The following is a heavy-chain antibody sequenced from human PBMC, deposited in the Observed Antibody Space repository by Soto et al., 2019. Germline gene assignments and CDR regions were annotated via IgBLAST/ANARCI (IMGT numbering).Heavy chain of an antibody. Sequence: EVQLVESGGGLVQRGGSVRLSCAVSGFTFGIYSMNWVRQAPGKGLEWISYINGSSSTMYYADSVKGRFIISRDNADNSMYLQMNSLRDADTAVYYCARGDRFRCSGDRCFSDGLCLSWGQGTLVTVSS. CDR3: ARGDRFRCSGDRCFSDGLCLS. CDR2: INGSSSTM. J-gene: IGHJ5*02. V-gene: IGHV3-48*02. CDR1: GFTFGIYS. D-gene: IGHD2-15*01.